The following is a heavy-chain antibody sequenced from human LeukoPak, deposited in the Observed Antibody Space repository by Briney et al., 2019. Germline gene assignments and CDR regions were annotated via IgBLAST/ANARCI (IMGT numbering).Heavy chain of an antibody. Sequence: PGRSLRVFCAASGFNFSSYGMHWVLQAPGQGLEWVAVISYDGSNKYYADSVKGRFTISRDNSKNTLYLQMNSLRAEDTAVYYCAKGGVIANVWGQGTTVTVSS. D-gene: IGHD3-10*01. CDR2: ISYDGSNK. J-gene: IGHJ6*02. CDR1: GFNFSSYG. CDR3: AKGGVIANV. V-gene: IGHV3-30*18.